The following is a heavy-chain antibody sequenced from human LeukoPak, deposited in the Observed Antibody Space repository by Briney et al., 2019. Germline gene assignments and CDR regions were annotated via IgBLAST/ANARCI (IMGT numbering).Heavy chain of an antibody. V-gene: IGHV1-69*05. CDR2: IIPIFGTA. CDR1: GGTFSSYA. J-gene: IGHJ3*02. CDR3: ATDRTIRGGRLVPAWRTDAFDI. Sequence: ASVKVSCKASGGTFSSYAISWVRQAPGQGLEWMGGIIPIFGTANYAQKFQGRVTITTDESTSTAYMELSSLRSEDTAVYYCATDRTIRGGRLVPAWRTDAFDIWGQGTMVTVSS. D-gene: IGHD6-6*01.